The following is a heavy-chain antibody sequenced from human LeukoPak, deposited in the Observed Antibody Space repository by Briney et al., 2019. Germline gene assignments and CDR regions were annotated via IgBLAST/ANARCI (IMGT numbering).Heavy chain of an antibody. CDR1: GLTLSSYA. V-gene: IGHV3-23*01. J-gene: IGHJ6*02. CDR2: ISRGNT. CDR3: APRSGGMDV. Sequence: PVGSLRLSCAGSGLTLSSYAMSWVRQAPGKGLEWVSGISRGNTYYADSVKGRFTISRDNSKNTLYLQTNSLSAEDTAVYYCAPRSGGMDVWGRGTPVTVS.